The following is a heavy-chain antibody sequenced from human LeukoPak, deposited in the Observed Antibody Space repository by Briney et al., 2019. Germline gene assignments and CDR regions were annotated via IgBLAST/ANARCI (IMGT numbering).Heavy chain of an antibody. J-gene: IGHJ6*02. CDR1: DYTFTNYG. D-gene: IGHD6-19*01. Sequence: ASVKVSCKASDYTFTNYGISWVRQAPGQGLEWMGWINPNSGGTNYAQKFQGWVTMTRDTSISTAYMELSRLRSDDTAVYYCARDRVDGSSGWYYYYGMDVWGQGTTVTVSS. V-gene: IGHV1-2*04. CDR3: ARDRVDGSSGWYYYYGMDV. CDR2: INPNSGGT.